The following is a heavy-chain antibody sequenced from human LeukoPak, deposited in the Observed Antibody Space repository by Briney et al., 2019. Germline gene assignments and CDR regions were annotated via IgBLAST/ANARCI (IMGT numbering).Heavy chain of an antibody. J-gene: IGHJ4*02. V-gene: IGHV3-33*01. Sequence: GGSLRLSCAASGFTFSSYGMHWVRQAPGKGLEWVAVIWYDGSNKYYADSVKGRFTISRDNSKNTLYLQMNSLRAVDTAVYYCAREIVYYDSSGYYLDYWGQGTLVTVSS. CDR2: IWYDGSNK. D-gene: IGHD3-22*01. CDR1: GFTFSSYG. CDR3: AREIVYYDSSGYYLDY.